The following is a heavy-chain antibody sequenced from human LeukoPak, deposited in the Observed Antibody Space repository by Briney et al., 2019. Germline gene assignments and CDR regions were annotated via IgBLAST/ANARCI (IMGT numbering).Heavy chain of an antibody. D-gene: IGHD3/OR15-3a*01. V-gene: IGHV4-31*11. CDR2: TYFTGST. Sequence: PSETLSLTCAVSGGSISSGGYYWSWIRQRPGKGLEWMGYTYFTGSTYYNPSLQSRLIISADTSMTQFSLRLRSVTAADTAVYYCARDSGLEAFDIWGQGTMVTVSS. CDR3: ARDSGLEAFDI. J-gene: IGHJ3*02. CDR1: GGSISSGGYY.